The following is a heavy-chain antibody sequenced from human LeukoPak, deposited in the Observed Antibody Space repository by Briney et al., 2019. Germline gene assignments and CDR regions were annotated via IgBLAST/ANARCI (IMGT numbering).Heavy chain of an antibody. J-gene: IGHJ4*02. D-gene: IGHD1-14*01. CDR2: IGIADDT. V-gene: IGHV3-13*01. CDR3: AKGGSTEPFDY. Sequence: PGGSLRLSCAASGFTYSNYDMHWVRQGPGGGLELVSAIGIADDTHYADSVKGRFTISRENARNSLYLQINSLRDGDTAVYYCAKGGSTEPFDYWGQGTLVTVSS. CDR1: GFTYSNYD.